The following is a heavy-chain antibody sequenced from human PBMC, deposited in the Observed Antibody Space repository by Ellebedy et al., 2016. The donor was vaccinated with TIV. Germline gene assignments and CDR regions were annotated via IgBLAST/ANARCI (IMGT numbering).Heavy chain of an antibody. D-gene: IGHD4-17*01. CDR3: ARASLTQDDYGDEPPYYYYYGMDV. Sequence: GESLKISCAASGFTFSSYSMNWVRQAPGKGLEWVSSISSSSSYIYYADSVKGRFTISRDNAKNSLYLQMNSLRAEDTAVYYCARASLTQDDYGDEPPYYYYYGMDVWGQGTTVTVSS. CDR1: GFTFSSYS. V-gene: IGHV3-21*01. J-gene: IGHJ6*02. CDR2: ISSSSSYI.